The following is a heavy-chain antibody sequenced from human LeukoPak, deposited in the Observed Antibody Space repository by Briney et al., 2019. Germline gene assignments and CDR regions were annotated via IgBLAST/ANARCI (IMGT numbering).Heavy chain of an antibody. D-gene: IGHD2-2*01. J-gene: IGHJ4*02. CDR2: IYTSGST. CDR3: ARDAGFKGHQLGY. Sequence: PSETLSLTCTVCGGSISSYYWSWLRQPAGKGLEWVGRIYTSGSTNYNPSLKSRVTMSVDTSKNQFSLQLSSVTAADTAVYYCARDAGFKGHQLGYWGQGTLVTVSS. V-gene: IGHV4-4*07. CDR1: GGSISSYY.